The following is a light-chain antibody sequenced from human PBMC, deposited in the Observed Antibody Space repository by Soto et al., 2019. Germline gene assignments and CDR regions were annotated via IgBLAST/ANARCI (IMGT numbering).Light chain of an antibody. CDR1: ESVAS. CDR2: GAS. J-gene: IGKJ1*01. V-gene: IGKV3-20*01. CDR3: QYYGGSPRT. Sequence: EIFLTQSPGTLSLSPGEGTTLSCRASESVASLAWYQPKPGQAPRLLIYGASTRATGIPDRFSGSRSGTDFTLTISRLEPEDYAVYYCQYYGGSPRTFGRGTKVDIK.